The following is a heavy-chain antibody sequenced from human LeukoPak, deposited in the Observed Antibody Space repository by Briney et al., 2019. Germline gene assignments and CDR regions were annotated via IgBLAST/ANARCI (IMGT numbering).Heavy chain of an antibody. Sequence: GGSLRLSCAASGFTFSTYWMSWVRQAPGKGLEWVANIKQDGSEKYYVDSVKGRFTISRDNAKNSLYLQMNTLRPEDTAVYYCARGNDHQYYYYMDVWGKGTTVTVSS. CDR2: IKQDGSEK. J-gene: IGHJ6*03. V-gene: IGHV3-7*01. D-gene: IGHD1-1*01. CDR1: GFTFSTYW. CDR3: ARGNDHQYYYYMDV.